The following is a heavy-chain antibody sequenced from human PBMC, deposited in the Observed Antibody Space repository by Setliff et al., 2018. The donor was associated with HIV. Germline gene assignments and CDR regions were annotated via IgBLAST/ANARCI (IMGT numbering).Heavy chain of an antibody. CDR3: ARYTSKLDWFDP. J-gene: IGHJ5*02. CDR1: GGSISSSSYY. V-gene: IGHV4-39*01. CDR2: IYYSGAT. D-gene: IGHD2-2*02. Sequence: SETLSLTCTVSGGSISSSSYYWGWIRQPPGKGLEWIGSIYYSGATYYNPSLKSRVTLSVDTSKTQFYLKLRSVTASDTAVYFCARYTSKLDWFDPWGQGTLVTVSS.